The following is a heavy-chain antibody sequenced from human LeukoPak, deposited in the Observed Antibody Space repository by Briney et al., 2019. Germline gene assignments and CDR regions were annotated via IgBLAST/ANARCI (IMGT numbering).Heavy chain of an antibody. CDR1: GFTFDDYT. D-gene: IGHD3-10*01. V-gene: IGHV3-43*01. CDR2: ITWDGGIT. J-gene: IGHJ4*02. Sequence: GGSLRLSCAASGFTFDDYTMHWVRNAPGKGLECVSLITWDGGITYYADSVKGRFTISRDNSKNSLYLQMNSLRTEDTALYYCAKGKNTGSYLSHVDYWGQGTLVTVSS. CDR3: AKGKNTGSYLSHVDY.